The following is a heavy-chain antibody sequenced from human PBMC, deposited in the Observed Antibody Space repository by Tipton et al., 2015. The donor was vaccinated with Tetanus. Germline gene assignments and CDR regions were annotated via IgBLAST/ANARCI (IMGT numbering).Heavy chain of an antibody. J-gene: IGHJ3*02. CDR3: ARPIGHIDAFDI. V-gene: IGHV1-18*01. CDR2: ISAYNGNT. Sequence: QSGAEVKKPGSSVKVSCKVSGGTFSSYAISWVRQAPGQGLEWMGWISAYNGNTNYAQKLQGRVTMTTDTSTSTAYMELRSLRSDDTAVYYCARPIGHIDAFDIWGQGTMVTVSS. D-gene: IGHD2-21*01. CDR1: GGTFSSYA.